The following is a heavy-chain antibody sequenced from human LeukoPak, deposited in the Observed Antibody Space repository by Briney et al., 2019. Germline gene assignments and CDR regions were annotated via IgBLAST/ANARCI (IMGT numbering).Heavy chain of an antibody. V-gene: IGHV1-18*01. D-gene: IGHD5-18*01. J-gene: IGHJ4*02. CDR2: MSGYNGNT. CDR3: ASVGISSIQIMDY. CDR1: GYTFTSYG. Sequence: ASVKVSCKASGYTFTSYGISWVRQAPGQGLEWMGWMSGYNGNTNSAQKLQGRVTLTLDTSTTTAHMDLRSLRSNDTAVYYCASVGISSIQIMDYWGQGTLVTVSS.